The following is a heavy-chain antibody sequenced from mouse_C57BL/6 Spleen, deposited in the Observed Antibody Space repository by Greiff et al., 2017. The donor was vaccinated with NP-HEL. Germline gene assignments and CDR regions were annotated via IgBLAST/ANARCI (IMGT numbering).Heavy chain of an antibody. V-gene: IGHV1-53*01. CDR3: ARPFITTVVARGDY. CDR2: INPSNGGT. J-gene: IGHJ2*01. D-gene: IGHD1-1*01. Sequence: QVQLKQPGTELVKPGASVKLSCKASGYTFTSYWMHWVKQRPGQGLEWIGNINPSNGGTNYNEKFKSKATLTVDKSSSTAYMQLSSLTSEDSAVYYCARPFITTVVARGDYWGQGTTLTVSS. CDR1: GYTFTSYW.